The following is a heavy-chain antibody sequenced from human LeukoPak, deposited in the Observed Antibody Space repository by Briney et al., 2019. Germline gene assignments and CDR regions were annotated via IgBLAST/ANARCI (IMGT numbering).Heavy chain of an antibody. J-gene: IGHJ3*02. Sequence: PSETLSLTCTVSGGSISSYYWSWIRQPPGKGLEWIGYIYYSGSTNYNPSLKSRVTISVDTSKNQFSLKLSSVTAADTAVYYCARDPRDYVYDAFDIWGQGTMVTVSS. D-gene: IGHD4-17*01. V-gene: IGHV4-59*01. CDR3: ARDPRDYVYDAFDI. CDR1: GGSISSYY. CDR2: IYYSGST.